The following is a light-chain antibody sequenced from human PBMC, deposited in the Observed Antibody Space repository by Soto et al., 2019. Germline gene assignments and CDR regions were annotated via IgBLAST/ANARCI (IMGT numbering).Light chain of an antibody. CDR3: QQYYSYTPT. Sequence: TQMTQSPSSLSASVGDRVTITCRASQGISSYLAWYQQKPGKAPKLLIYAASTLQSGVPSRFSGSGSGTDFTLTISCLQSEDFATYYCQQYYSYTPTFGGGTKVDIK. CDR1: QGISSY. J-gene: IGKJ4*01. V-gene: IGKV1-8*01. CDR2: AAS.